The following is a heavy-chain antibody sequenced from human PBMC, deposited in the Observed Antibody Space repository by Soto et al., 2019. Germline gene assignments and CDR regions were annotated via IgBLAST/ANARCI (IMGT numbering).Heavy chain of an antibody. Sequence: HPGGSLRLSCAASGFTFSGSAMHWVRQASGKGLEWVGRIRSKANSYATAYAASVKGRFTISRDDSKNTAYLQMNSLKTEDTAVYYCTRRRDYDILTGYPLNLDAFDIWGQGTMVTVSS. CDR2: IRSKANSYAT. J-gene: IGHJ3*02. CDR3: TRRRDYDILTGYPLNLDAFDI. CDR1: GFTFSGSA. D-gene: IGHD3-9*01. V-gene: IGHV3-73*01.